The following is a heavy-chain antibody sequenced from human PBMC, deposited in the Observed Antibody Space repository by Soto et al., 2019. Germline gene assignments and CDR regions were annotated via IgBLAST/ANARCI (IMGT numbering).Heavy chain of an antibody. V-gene: IGHV3-23*01. D-gene: IGHD3-10*01. CDR1: GFTFSSYA. CDR3: AKYGSGHWGFDP. Sequence: GGSLRLSCAASGFTFSSYAMSWVRQAPGKGLEWVSAISGSGGSTYYADSVKGRFTISRDNSRNTLYLQMNSLRAEDTAVYYCAKYGSGHWGFDPWGQGTRVTVSS. CDR2: ISGSGGST. J-gene: IGHJ5*02.